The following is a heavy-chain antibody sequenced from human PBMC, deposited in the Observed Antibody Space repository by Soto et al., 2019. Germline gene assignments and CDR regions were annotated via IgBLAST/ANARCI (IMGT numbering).Heavy chain of an antibody. D-gene: IGHD5-12*01. V-gene: IGHV3-48*03. J-gene: IGHJ6*02. CDR2: ISSSGSTI. CDR1: GFIFSDYD. Sequence: QPGGSLRLSCAAAGFIFSDYDMNWVRQAPGKGLEWVSYISSSGSTIDYADSVKGRFTISRDNTKNSLYLQMNSLIAEDTAVYYCAREVDIVASFYYYGMDVWGQGTTVTVSS. CDR3: AREVDIVASFYYYGMDV.